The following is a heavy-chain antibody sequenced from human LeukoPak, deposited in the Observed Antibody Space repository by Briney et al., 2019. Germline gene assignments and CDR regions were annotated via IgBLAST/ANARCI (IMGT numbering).Heavy chain of an antibody. V-gene: IGHV4-59*12. Sequence: SETLSLTCTVSGGSISSYSWSWIRQPPGKGLEWIGYIYYSGSTNYTPSLKSRVTISVDTSKNQFSLKLSSVTAADTAVYYCARDSGSYPEYYYYGMDVWGQGTTVTVSS. J-gene: IGHJ6*02. CDR2: IYYSGST. D-gene: IGHD1-26*01. CDR1: GGSISSYS. CDR3: ARDSGSYPEYYYYGMDV.